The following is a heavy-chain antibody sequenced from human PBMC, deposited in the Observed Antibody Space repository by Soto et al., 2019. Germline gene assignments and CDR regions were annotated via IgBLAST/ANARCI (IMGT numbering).Heavy chain of an antibody. D-gene: IGHD3-3*01. CDR2: IWHDASNE. V-gene: IGHV3-33*01. CDR1: GFAFSNFV. J-gene: IGHJ6*02. Sequence: QVQLVESGGGVVQPGTSLTLSCAASGFAFSNFVMHWVRQAPGKCLECVEVIWHDASNEYYADSVQGRFTISRDNSKHLLYLQRNSLRAEDTAVYYCAREGGEEWIDYYYYGMDVWGHGTTVTVSS. CDR3: AREGGEEWIDYYYYGMDV.